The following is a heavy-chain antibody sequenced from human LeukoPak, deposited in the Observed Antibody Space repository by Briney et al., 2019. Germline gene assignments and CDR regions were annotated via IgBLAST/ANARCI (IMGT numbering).Heavy chain of an antibody. D-gene: IGHD3-22*01. CDR3: ARGSYDSSGYYYAY. CDR2: IYYSGST. Sequence: SQTLSLTCTVSGGSISSGGYYWSWIRQHPGKGLEWIGYIYYSGSTYYNPSLKSRVTISVDTSKNQFSLKLSSVTAADTAVYYCARGSYDSSGYYYAYWGQGTLVTVSS. V-gene: IGHV4-31*03. J-gene: IGHJ4*02. CDR1: GGSISSGGYY.